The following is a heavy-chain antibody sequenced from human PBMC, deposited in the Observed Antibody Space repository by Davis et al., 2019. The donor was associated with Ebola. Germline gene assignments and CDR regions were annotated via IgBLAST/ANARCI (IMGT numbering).Heavy chain of an antibody. J-gene: IGHJ6*02. Sequence: GESLKISCKGSGYSFTSYWIGWVRQMPGKGLEWMGIIYPGDSDTRYSPSFQGQVTISADKSISTAYLQWSSLEASDTALYYCARWGRLSYYGMDVWGQGTTVTVSS. CDR3: ARWGRLSYYGMDV. CDR1: GYSFTSYW. V-gene: IGHV5-51*01. D-gene: IGHD3-16*01. CDR2: IYPGDSDT.